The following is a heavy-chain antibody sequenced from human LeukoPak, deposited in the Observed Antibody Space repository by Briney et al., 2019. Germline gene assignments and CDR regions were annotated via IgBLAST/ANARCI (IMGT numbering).Heavy chain of an antibody. Sequence: PSETLSLTCTVSGGSISSYYWSWIRQPPGKGLEWIGYIYYSGSTNYNPSLKSRVTMSVDTSKNQFSLRLSSVTAADTAVYYCARDSVGARSFDYWGQGTLVTVSS. CDR3: ARDSVGARSFDY. D-gene: IGHD1-26*01. CDR2: IYYSGST. V-gene: IGHV4-59*12. J-gene: IGHJ4*02. CDR1: GGSISSYY.